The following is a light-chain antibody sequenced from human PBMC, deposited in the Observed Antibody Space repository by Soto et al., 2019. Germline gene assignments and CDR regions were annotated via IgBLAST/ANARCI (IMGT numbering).Light chain of an antibody. Sequence: DIPTTQSPSTLSASVGDRVTITCRASQSISSWLAWYQQKPGKAPKLLIYKASSLESGVPSRFSGSGSGTEFTLTISSLQPDDFATYYCQQSYSTPPTFGQGTKVDIK. CDR2: KAS. J-gene: IGKJ1*01. CDR1: QSISSW. V-gene: IGKV1-5*03. CDR3: QQSYSTPPT.